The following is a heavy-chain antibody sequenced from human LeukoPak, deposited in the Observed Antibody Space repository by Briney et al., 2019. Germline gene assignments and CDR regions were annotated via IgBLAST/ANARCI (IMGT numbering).Heavy chain of an antibody. D-gene: IGHD3-10*01. CDR3: ARDLLGDFGELSVFDY. CDR2: ISSSGNYK. CDR1: GFTFSSFA. J-gene: IGHJ4*02. V-gene: IGHV3-21*01. Sequence: PGGSLRLSCTASGFTFSSFAMNWVRQAPGEGPEWVSSISSSGNYKYYADSVKGRFTISRDNAKNSLSLQLSSLRVEGTAVYYCARDLLGDFGELSVFDYWGQGTLVTVSS.